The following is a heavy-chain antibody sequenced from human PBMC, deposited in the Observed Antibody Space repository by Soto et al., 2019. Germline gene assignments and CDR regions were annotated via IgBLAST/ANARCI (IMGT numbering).Heavy chain of an antibody. Sequence: GASVKGSCNASGGTFSSYAISWVRQAPGQGLEWMGGIIPIFGTANYAQKFQGRVTITADESTSTAYMELSSLRSEDTAVYYCARYCISTSCYGEYYYCGMDVWGQGTTVTSP. CDR1: GGTFSSYA. CDR2: IIPIFGTA. J-gene: IGHJ6*02. V-gene: IGHV1-69*13. CDR3: ARYCISTSCYGEYYYCGMDV. D-gene: IGHD2-2*01.